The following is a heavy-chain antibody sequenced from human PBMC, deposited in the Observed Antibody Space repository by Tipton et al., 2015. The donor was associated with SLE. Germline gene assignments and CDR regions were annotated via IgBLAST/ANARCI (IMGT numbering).Heavy chain of an antibody. CDR1: GFTFSSYW. D-gene: IGHD6-6*01. CDR3: AIVGTVAARVVDV. J-gene: IGHJ6*04. CDR2: INSDGSST. Sequence: SLRLSCAASGFTFSSYWMHWVRQAPGKGLVWVSRINSDGSSTSYADSVKGRFTISRDNAKNTLYLQMNSLRAGDTAVYYCAIVGTVAARVVDVWGKGTTVTVSS. V-gene: IGHV3-74*01.